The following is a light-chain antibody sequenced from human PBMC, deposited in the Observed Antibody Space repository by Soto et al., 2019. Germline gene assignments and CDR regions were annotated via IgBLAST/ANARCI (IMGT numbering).Light chain of an antibody. V-gene: IGKV3-20*01. CDR2: GAS. CDR3: QQYGSSPTT. J-gene: IGKJ1*01. Sequence: EFVLTQSPGTLSLSPGERATLSCRASQTVRNNYLAWYQQKPGQAPRRLIFGASFRATGIPDRFSGSGSGTDFTLTISRLEPEDFAVYYCQQYGSSPTTFGQGTKVDI. CDR1: QTVRNNY.